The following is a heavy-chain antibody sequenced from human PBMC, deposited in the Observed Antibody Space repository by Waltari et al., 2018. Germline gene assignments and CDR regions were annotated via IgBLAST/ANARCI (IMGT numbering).Heavy chain of an antibody. D-gene: IGHD5-18*01. Sequence: EVQLVESGGGLVQPGGSLRLSCAAPGFTFSSYWMSWVRQAPGKGLEWVANIKQDGSEKYYVDSVKGRFTISRDNAKNSLYLQMNSLRAEDTAVYYCARVISYGGNSRSYYYGMDVWGQGTTVTVSS. CDR1: GFTFSSYW. CDR3: ARVISYGGNSRSYYYGMDV. CDR2: IKQDGSEK. J-gene: IGHJ6*02. V-gene: IGHV3-7*01.